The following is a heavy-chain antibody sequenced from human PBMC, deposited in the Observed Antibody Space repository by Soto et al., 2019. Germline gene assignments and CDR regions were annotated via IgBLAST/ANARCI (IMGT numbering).Heavy chain of an antibody. CDR2: INLSGGT. CDR1: GGSFSGYY. Sequence: QVQLQQWGAGLLKPSETLSRTYGVYGGSFSGYYWSWIRQPPGKVLEWSGEINLSGGTNHNPVLKSRVNMSVDTSKNQFSLKLSSVTAADTAIYYCARGRRFTGVGYWGQGTLITVSS. CDR3: ARGRRFTGVGY. D-gene: IGHD3-10*01. J-gene: IGHJ4*02. V-gene: IGHV4-34*02.